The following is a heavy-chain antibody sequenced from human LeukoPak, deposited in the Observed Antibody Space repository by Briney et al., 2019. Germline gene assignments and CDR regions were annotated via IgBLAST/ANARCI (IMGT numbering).Heavy chain of an antibody. CDR1: GGSISSYY. CDR2: IYYSGST. V-gene: IGHV4-59*01. D-gene: IGHD6-13*01. Sequence: SETLSLTCTVSGGSISSYYWSWIRQPPGKGLEWIGYIYYSGSTNYNPSLKSRVTISVDTSKNQFSLKLSSVTAADTAVYYCARGGGSSSWYLFHNFDYWGQGTLVTVSS. CDR3: ARGGGSSSWYLFHNFDY. J-gene: IGHJ4*02.